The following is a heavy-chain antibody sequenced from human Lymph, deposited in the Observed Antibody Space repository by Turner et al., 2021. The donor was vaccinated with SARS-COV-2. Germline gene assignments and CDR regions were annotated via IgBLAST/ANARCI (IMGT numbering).Heavy chain of an antibody. Sequence: EVQLLESGGGLVQPGGSLRLSCAASGFTFSSYAMSWVRQAPGKGLEWFSGISGSGGTTHYADSVKVRFTISRDNSKNTLYLQMNSLRAEDTAVYYCSKDRFSLCSGWDDYWGQGTLVTVSS. D-gene: IGHD2-15*01. CDR1: GFTFSSYA. V-gene: IGHV3-23*01. CDR3: SKDRFSLCSGWDDY. J-gene: IGHJ4*02. CDR2: ISGSGGTT.